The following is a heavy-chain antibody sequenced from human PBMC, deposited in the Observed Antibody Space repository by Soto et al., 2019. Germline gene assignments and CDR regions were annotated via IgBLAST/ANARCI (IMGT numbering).Heavy chain of an antibody. J-gene: IGHJ4*02. CDR1: GFTFNNYG. V-gene: IGHV3-30*18. D-gene: IGHD1-20*01. Sequence: PGGSLRLSCEASGFTFNNYGIHWVRQAPGKGLEWVAVILGDGSSTDYAASVKGRFTISRDNSRSTLFLQMTNLRADDSAVYHCVKGRYNSRWQNFDYWGQGAPVTVSS. CDR3: VKGRYNSRWQNFDY. CDR2: ILGDGSST.